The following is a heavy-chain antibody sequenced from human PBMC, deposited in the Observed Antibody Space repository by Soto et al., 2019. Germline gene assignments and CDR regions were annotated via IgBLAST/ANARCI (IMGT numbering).Heavy chain of an antibody. CDR2: ISAYNGNT. CDR1: GYTFTSYG. J-gene: IGHJ5*02. Sequence: ASVKVSCKASGYTFTSYGISWVRQAPGQGLEWMGWISAYNGNTNYAQKIQGRVTMTTDTSTSTAYMELRSLRSDDTAVYYCARDLPMVRGVTAYNWFDPWGQGTLVTVS. V-gene: IGHV1-18*01. CDR3: ARDLPMVRGVTAYNWFDP. D-gene: IGHD3-10*01.